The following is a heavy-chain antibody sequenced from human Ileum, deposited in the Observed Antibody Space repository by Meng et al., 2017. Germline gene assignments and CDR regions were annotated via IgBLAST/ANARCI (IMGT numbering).Heavy chain of an antibody. J-gene: IGHJ4*02. CDR1: GASVSSYY. CDR3: ATDIREVGATYYLDY. V-gene: IGHV4-59*02. D-gene: IGHD1-26*01. CDR2: IHNSGGP. Sequence: GSLRLSCTVSGASVSSYYWSWIRQTPGKGLEWIGYIHNSGGPTYNPSLKSRVTMSVDTSKNQFSLKLSSVAAADTAVYYCATDIREVGATYYLDYWGQGTLVTVSS.